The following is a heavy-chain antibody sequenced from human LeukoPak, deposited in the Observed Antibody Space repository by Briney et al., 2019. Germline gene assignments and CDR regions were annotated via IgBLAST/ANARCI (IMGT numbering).Heavy chain of an antibody. J-gene: IGHJ6*04. V-gene: IGHV3-48*04. CDR3: AELGITMIGGV. CDR2: ISSSGSTI. D-gene: IGHD3-10*02. Sequence: HSGGSLRLSCAASGFTFSSYSMNWVRQAPGKGLEWVSYISSSGSTIYYADSVKGRFTISRDNAKNSLYLQMNSLRAEDTALYYCAELGITMIGGVWGKGTTVTISS. CDR1: GFTFSSYS.